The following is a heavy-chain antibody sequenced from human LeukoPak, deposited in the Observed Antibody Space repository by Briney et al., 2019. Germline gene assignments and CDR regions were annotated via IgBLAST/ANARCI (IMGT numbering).Heavy chain of an antibody. CDR2: IYYSGST. CDR3: ARESWINAAVAGSNQNWFDP. CDR1: GGSISSYY. Sequence: PSETLSLTCTVSGGSISSYYWSWIRQPPGKGLEWIGYIYYSGSTNYNPSLKSRVTISVDTSKNQFSLKLSSVTAADTAVYYCARESWINAAVAGSNQNWFDPWGQGTLVTVSS. J-gene: IGHJ5*02. V-gene: IGHV4-59*01. D-gene: IGHD6-19*01.